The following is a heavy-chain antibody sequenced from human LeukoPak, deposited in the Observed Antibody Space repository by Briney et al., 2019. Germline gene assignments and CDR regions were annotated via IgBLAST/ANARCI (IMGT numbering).Heavy chain of an antibody. J-gene: IGHJ3*02. Sequence: PSETLSLTCAVYGGSFSGYYWSWIRQPPGKGLEWIGEINHSGSTNYNPSLKSRVTISVDTSKNQFSLKLSSVTAADTAVYYCARAYYDFWSGYKDGAFDIWGQGTMVTVSS. V-gene: IGHV4-34*01. CDR1: GGSFSGYY. CDR3: ARAYYDFWSGYKDGAFDI. CDR2: INHSGST. D-gene: IGHD3-3*01.